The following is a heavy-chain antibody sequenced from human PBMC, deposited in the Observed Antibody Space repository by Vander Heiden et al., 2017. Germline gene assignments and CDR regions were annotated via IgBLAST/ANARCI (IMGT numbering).Heavy chain of an antibody. CDR3: ARDGRSSSWYFY. CDR2: IKQDGSEK. J-gene: IGHJ4*02. Sequence: EVQLVESGGGLVQPGGSLRLSCADSGFTFSSYWMSWVRQAPGKGLEWVANIKQDGSEKYYVDSVKGRFTISRDNAKNSLYLQMNSLRAEDTAVYYCARDGRSSSWYFYWGQGTLVTVSS. D-gene: IGHD6-13*01. CDR1: GFTFSSYW. V-gene: IGHV3-7*01.